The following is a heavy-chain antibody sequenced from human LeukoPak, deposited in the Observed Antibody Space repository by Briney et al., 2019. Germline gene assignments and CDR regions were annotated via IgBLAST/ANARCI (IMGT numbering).Heavy chain of an antibody. CDR2: INPNSGGT. V-gene: IGHV1-2*02. J-gene: IGHJ4*02. Sequence: ASVKVSCKASGYTFTGYYMHWVRQAPGQGLEWMGWINPNSGGTNYAQKFQGRVTMTRDTSTSTVYMELSSLRSEDTAVYYCARDRRIWLDGYNRGYFDYWGQGTLVTVSS. D-gene: IGHD5-24*01. CDR1: GYTFTGYY. CDR3: ARDRRIWLDGYNRGYFDY.